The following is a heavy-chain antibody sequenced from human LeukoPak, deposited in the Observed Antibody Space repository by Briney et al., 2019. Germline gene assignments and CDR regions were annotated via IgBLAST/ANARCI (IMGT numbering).Heavy chain of an antibody. V-gene: IGHV3-74*01. CDR3: ARGGGWFHFDY. Sequence: GGSLRLSCAASGFTFSSYWMHWVRQAPGKGLVWVSRINSDGSSTSYADSVKGRLTISRDNAKNTLYLQMNSLRAEDTAVYYCARGGGWFHFDYWGQGTLVTVSS. J-gene: IGHJ4*02. CDR1: GFTFSSYW. CDR2: INSDGSST. D-gene: IGHD6-19*01.